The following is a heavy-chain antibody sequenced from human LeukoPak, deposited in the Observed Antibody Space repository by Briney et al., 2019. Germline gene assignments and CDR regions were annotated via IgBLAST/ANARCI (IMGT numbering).Heavy chain of an antibody. CDR2: LSSSSSYI. J-gene: IGHJ4*02. CDR1: GFTFSSHS. D-gene: IGHD4-17*01. CDR3: ARDEPTVTTGPPVGY. V-gene: IGHV3-21*01. Sequence: GGSLRLSCAASGFTFSSHSMNWVRQAPGKGLEWVSSLSSSSSYIYYADSVQGRFTISRDNAKNTLYLQMNSLRAEDTAVYYCARDEPTVTTGPPVGYWGQGTLVTVSS.